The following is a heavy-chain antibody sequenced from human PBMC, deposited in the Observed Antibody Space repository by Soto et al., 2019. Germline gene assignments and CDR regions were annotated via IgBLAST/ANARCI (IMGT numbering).Heavy chain of an antibody. J-gene: IGHJ1*01. CDR2: IIPILGIA. CDR1: GGTFSSYT. V-gene: IGHV1-69*02. Sequence: QVQLVQSGAEVKKPGSSVKVSCKASGGTFSSYTISWVRQAPGQGLEWMGRIIPILGIANYAQKFQGRVTLTAEDSTSTAYMELSSLRSEDTAVYYCASQYYYCSGSYPQLVTRAEYCQHWGQGTLVTVSS. D-gene: IGHD3-10*01. CDR3: ASQYYYCSGSYPQLVTRAEYCQH.